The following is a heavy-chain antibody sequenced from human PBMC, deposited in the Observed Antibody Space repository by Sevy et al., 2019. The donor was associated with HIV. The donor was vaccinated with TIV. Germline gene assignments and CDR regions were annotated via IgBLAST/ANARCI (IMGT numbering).Heavy chain of an antibody. CDR2: IKQDGSEK. D-gene: IGHD2-2*02. J-gene: IGHJ4*02. V-gene: IGHV3-7*01. CDR1: GFTFSSYW. Sequence: GGSLRLSCAASGFTFSSYWMSWVRQAPGKGLEWVANIKQDGSEKYYVDSVKGRFTISSDNAKNSLYLQLNSLRAEDTAVYYSAKGGVVVPAAKPFDYWGQGTLVTVSS. CDR3: AKGGVVVPAAKPFDY.